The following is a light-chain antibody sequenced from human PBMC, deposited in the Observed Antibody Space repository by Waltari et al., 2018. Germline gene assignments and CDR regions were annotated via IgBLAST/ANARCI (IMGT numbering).Light chain of an antibody. CDR2: VVS. Sequence: QSALTQPASVSGSPGQSNTIYCTGTSSDVVGYNHVYWYQQYPGKVLKHIIYVVSEPPSGNFDRISDTKYRNTAYMTISVVQAEDETAYYCRSYTSRSTFIFSGRTKLTVI. V-gene: IGLV2-14*01. CDR1: SSDVVGYNH. J-gene: IGLJ2*01. CDR3: RSYTSRSTFI.